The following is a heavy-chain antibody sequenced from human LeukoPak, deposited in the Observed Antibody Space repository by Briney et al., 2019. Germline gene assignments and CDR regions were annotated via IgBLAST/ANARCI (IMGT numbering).Heavy chain of an antibody. CDR2: IIPIFGTT. CDR3: ARGGSSSWHYYFDY. CDR1: GYTSTSYA. V-gene: IGHV1-69*13. J-gene: IGHJ4*02. Sequence: ASVKVSCKASGYTSTSYAMHWVRQAPGQRLEWMGGIIPIFGTTNYAQKFQGRVTITADESTSTAYMELSSLRSEDTAVYFCARGGSSSWHYYFDYWGQGTLVTVSS. D-gene: IGHD6-13*01.